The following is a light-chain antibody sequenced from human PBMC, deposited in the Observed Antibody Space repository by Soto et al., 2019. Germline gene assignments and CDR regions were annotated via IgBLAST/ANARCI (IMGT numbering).Light chain of an antibody. CDR2: GAS. V-gene: IGKV3-15*01. J-gene: IGKJ1*01. Sequence: LVMTKSPAKLSVSPAARATLSCRASQSVNTNIAWYQHKPGQAPRDLIYGASSRATGIPARFSGSRCGTERIIYIISRQQEDGTVYDDQQYNDWLWTFGQGTRVEIK. CDR1: QSVNTN. CDR3: QQYNDWLWT.